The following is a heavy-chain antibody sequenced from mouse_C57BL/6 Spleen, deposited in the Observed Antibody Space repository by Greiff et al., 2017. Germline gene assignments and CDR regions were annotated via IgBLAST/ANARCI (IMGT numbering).Heavy chain of an antibody. CDR3: ARKRGSWDEGYFDV. J-gene: IGHJ1*03. V-gene: IGHV1-52*01. CDR2: IDPSDSET. Sequence: QVQLQQPGAELVRPGSSVKLSCKASGYTFTSYWMHWVKQRPIQGLEWIGNIDPSDSETHYNQKFKDKATLTVDKSSSTAYMQLSSLTSEDSAVYYCARKRGSWDEGYFDVWGTGTTVTVSS. D-gene: IGHD4-1*01. CDR1: GYTFTSYW.